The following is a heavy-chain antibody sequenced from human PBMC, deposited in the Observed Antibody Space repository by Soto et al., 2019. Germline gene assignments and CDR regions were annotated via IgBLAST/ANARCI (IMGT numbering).Heavy chain of an antibody. CDR2: ISWNSGSI. CDR1: GFTFDDYA. D-gene: IGHD3-10*01. CDR3: AKAISQGGSGIIHY. J-gene: IGHJ4*02. Sequence: EVQLVESGGGLVQPGRSLRLSCAASGFTFDDYAMHWVRQAPGKGLEWVSGISWNSGSIGYADSVKGRFTISRDNAKNSLYLQMNSLRAEDTALYYCAKAISQGGSGIIHYWGQGTLVTVSS. V-gene: IGHV3-9*01.